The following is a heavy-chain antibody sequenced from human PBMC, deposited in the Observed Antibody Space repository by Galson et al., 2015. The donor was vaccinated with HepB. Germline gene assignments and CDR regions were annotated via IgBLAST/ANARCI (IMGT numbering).Heavy chain of an antibody. CDR3: ARDVSGWHPYPAFDY. Sequence: SLRLSCAASGFTFSIYEMNWVRQAPGKGLEWVSYISSSGSTIYYADSMKGRFTISRDNAKNSLYLQMNSLRAEDTAVYYCARDVSGWHPYPAFDYWGQGTLVTVSS. V-gene: IGHV3-48*03. CDR1: GFTFSIYE. D-gene: IGHD6-25*01. CDR2: ISSSGSTI. J-gene: IGHJ4*02.